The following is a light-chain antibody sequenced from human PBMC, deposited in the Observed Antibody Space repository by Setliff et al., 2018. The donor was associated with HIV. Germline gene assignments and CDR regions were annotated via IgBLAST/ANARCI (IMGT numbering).Light chain of an antibody. CDR1: SSDVGGYNY. CDR3: CSYAGSSTPDV. J-gene: IGLJ1*01. Sequence: QSALTQPASVSGSPGQSITISCTGTSSDVGGYNYVSWYQQHPGKAPKLMIYDVSKRPSGVSNRFSGSKSGNTASLTISGIQAEDEADYYFCSYAGSSTPDVFGTGTKVTVL. V-gene: IGLV2-23*02. CDR2: DVS.